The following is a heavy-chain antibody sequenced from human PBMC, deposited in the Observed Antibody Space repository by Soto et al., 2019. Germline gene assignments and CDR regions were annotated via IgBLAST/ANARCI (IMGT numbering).Heavy chain of an antibody. CDR2: IIPIFGTA. Sequence: GASVKVSCKASGGTFSSYAISWVRQAPGQGLEWMGGIIPIFGTANYAQKFQGRVTITADESTSTAYMELSSLRSEDTAVYYCARLGFYYQSLDPWGHGTLVTVSS. CDR1: GGTFSSYA. D-gene: IGHD2-2*01. V-gene: IGHV1-69*13. J-gene: IGHJ5*02. CDR3: ARLGFYYQSLDP.